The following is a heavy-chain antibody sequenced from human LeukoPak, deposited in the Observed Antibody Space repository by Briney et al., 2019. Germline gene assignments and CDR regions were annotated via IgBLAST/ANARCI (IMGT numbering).Heavy chain of an antibody. CDR3: ARGPGFCSGGRCYGYFDN. V-gene: IGHV3-30-3*01. Sequence: GGSLRLSCAASGFTFSSYAMHWVRQAPGKGLEWVAVISYDGSNKYYADSVKGRFTISRDNSKNTLYLQMNSLRPEDTAVYYCARGPGFCSGGRCYGYFDNWGQGTLVTLSS. CDR1: GFTFSSYA. J-gene: IGHJ4*02. CDR2: ISYDGSNK. D-gene: IGHD2-15*01.